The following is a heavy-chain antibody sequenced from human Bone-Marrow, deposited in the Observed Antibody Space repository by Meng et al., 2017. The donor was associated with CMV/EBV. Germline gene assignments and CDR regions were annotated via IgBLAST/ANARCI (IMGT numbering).Heavy chain of an antibody. CDR3: ARDYLVTAALDAFDI. J-gene: IGHJ3*02. CDR1: GYTFTGYY. D-gene: IGHD2-2*01. CDR2: INPNSGGT. Sequence: ASVKVSCKASGYTFTGYYMHWVRQAPGQGLEWMGWINPNSGGTNYAQKFQGRVTMTRDTSISTAYMELSRLRSDDTAVYYCARDYLVTAALDAFDIWGQGTMVTVPS. V-gene: IGHV1-2*02.